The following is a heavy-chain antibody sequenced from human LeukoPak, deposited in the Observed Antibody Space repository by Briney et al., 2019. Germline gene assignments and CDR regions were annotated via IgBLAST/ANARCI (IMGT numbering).Heavy chain of an antibody. J-gene: IGHJ4*02. V-gene: IGHV4-34*01. Sequence: SETLSLTCAVYGGSFSGYYWSWIRQPPGKGLEWIGEINHSGSTNYNPSLKGRVTISVDTSKNQFSLKLSSVTAADTALYYCAKRRFVVVGARQPIDYWGQGTLVTVSS. D-gene: IGHD2-15*01. CDR3: AKRRFVVVGARQPIDY. CDR1: GGSFSGYY. CDR2: INHSGST.